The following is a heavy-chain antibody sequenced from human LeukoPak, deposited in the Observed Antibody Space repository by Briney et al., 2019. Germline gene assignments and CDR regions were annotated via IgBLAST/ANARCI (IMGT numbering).Heavy chain of an antibody. CDR3: AREKSPQPPYDALNI. CDR1: GFTFSSYS. V-gene: IGHV3-48*02. CDR2: IDSSSNTM. Sequence: QPGGSLRLSCAASGFTFSSYSMIWVRQAPGKGLEWLSYIDSSSNTMYYADSVKGRFTISRDNARDSLFLQMNSLRDEDTAVYYCAREKSPQPPYDALNIWGRGTMVTVSS. J-gene: IGHJ3*02.